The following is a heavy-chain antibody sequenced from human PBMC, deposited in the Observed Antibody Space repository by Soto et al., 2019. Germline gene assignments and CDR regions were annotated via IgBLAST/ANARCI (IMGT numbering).Heavy chain of an antibody. CDR1: GGSIRSSSYY. CDR2: IYYSGST. Sequence: SETLSLTCTVSGGSIRSSSYYWGWIRQPPGKGLEWIGSIYYSGSTYYNPSLKSRVTISVDTSKNQFSLKLSSVTAADTAVYYCARDFDDGDLAGVYYGMDVWGQGTTVT. V-gene: IGHV4-39*02. J-gene: IGHJ6*02. CDR3: ARDFDDGDLAGVYYGMDV. D-gene: IGHD4-17*01.